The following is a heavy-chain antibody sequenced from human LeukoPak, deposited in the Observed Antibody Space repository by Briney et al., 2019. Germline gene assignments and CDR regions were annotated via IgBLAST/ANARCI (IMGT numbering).Heavy chain of an antibody. CDR1: GGSISIYY. V-gene: IGHV4-4*07. Sequence: SETLSLTCTVSGGSISIYYWSWIRQPAGKGLEWIGRIYTSGSTNYNPSLKSRVTMSVDTSKNQFSLKLSSVTAADTAVYYCARVTPYYGDYVDYWGQGTLVTVSS. CDR3: ARVTPYYGDYVDY. D-gene: IGHD4-17*01. J-gene: IGHJ4*02. CDR2: IYTSGST.